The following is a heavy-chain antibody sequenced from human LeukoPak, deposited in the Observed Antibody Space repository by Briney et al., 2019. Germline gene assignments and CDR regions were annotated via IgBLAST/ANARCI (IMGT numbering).Heavy chain of an antibody. V-gene: IGHV3-21*01. CDR2: ISSTSAYI. CDR1: GFALKSYS. CDR3: ARVAVSGPTGWFDS. Sequence: GGSLRLSCAGSGFALKSYSLTWVRQAPGKGLEWVSSISSTSAYIHYADSVKGRFTISRDNVDNVVYLEINSLGAEDTATYYCARVAVSGPTGWFDSWGQGTLVIVSS. J-gene: IGHJ5*01. D-gene: IGHD2-8*02.